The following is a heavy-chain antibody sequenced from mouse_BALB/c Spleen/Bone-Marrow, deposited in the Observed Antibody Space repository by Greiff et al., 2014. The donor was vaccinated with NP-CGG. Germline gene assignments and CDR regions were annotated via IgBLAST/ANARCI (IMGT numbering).Heavy chain of an antibody. CDR2: IYPGDGDT. D-gene: IGHD1-2*01. Sequence: VQLQQSGAELARPGASVKLSCMASGYNFTTHWMQWVKQRPGQGLEWIGAIYPGDGDTRYTQKFKGKATLTADKSSSTAYMQLSDLASEDSAVYYYARGDYGYHWYFDVWGAGTTVTVSS. CDR1: GYNFTTHW. CDR3: ARGDYGYHWYFDV. V-gene: IGHV1-87*01. J-gene: IGHJ1*01.